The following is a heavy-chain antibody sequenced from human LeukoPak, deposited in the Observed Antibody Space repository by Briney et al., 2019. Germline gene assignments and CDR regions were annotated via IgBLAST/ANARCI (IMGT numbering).Heavy chain of an antibody. CDR2: IRSKAYGGTT. D-gene: IGHD2-21*01. Sequence: GGSLRLSCTASGFTFGDYAMSRVRQAPGKGLEWVGFIRSKAYGGTTEYAASVKGRFTISRDDSKSIAYLQMNSLKTEDTAVYYCTSNPPYCGGDCYLLVYWGQGTLVTVSS. CDR3: TSNPPYCGGDCYLLVY. V-gene: IGHV3-49*04. CDR1: GFTFGDYA. J-gene: IGHJ4*02.